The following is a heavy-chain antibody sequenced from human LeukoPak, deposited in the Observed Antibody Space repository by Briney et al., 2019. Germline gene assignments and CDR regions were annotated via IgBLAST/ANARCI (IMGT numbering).Heavy chain of an antibody. V-gene: IGHV4-59*01. CDR3: ARAPRTTSASLNYGMDV. CDR1: GGSISSYY. J-gene: IGHJ6*02. Sequence: SGTLSLTCAVSGGSISSYYWSWIRQPPGKGLEWIGYIYYSGSTNYNPSLKSRVTISVDTSKNQFSLKLSSVTAADTAVYYCARAPRTTSASLNYGMDVWGQGTTVTVSS. CDR2: IYYSGST. D-gene: IGHD4-17*01.